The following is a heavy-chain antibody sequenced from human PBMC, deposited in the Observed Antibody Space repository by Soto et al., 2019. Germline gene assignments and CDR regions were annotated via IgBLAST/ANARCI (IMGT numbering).Heavy chain of an antibody. CDR3: ARQKYYYDTSGYFMPDY. J-gene: IGHJ4*02. CDR2: ISAYNGNT. V-gene: IGHV1-18*04. Sequence: ASVKVSCKASGYTFTSYGISWVRQAPEQGLEWMGWISAYNGNTNYPQKFQGRVTMTTDISTSTAYMELRSLRSDGTAVYYCARQKYYYDTSGYFMPDYWGQGTQVTDSS. D-gene: IGHD3-22*01. CDR1: GYTFTSYG.